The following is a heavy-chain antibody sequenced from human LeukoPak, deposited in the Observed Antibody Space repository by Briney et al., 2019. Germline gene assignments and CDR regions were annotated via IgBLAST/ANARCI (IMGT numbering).Heavy chain of an antibody. J-gene: IGHJ4*02. D-gene: IGHD3-10*01. CDR3: AKDSYYGSGSYSYFDY. CDR2: ISGSGGST. Sequence: GGSLRLSCAASGFPLRSYGMSWVRPAPGKGLEWVSGISGSGGSTYYADSVKGRFTISRDNSKNTLYLQMNSLRAEDTAVYYCAKDSYYGSGSYSYFDYWGQGTLVTVSS. V-gene: IGHV3-23*01. CDR1: GFPLRSYG.